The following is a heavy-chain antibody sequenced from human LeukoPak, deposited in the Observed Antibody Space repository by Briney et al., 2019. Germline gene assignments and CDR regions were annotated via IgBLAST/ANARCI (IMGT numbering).Heavy chain of an antibody. CDR2: IYYSGST. CDR3: ARGYYDYVWGSYLPVDY. J-gene: IGHJ4*02. V-gene: IGHV4-31*03. Sequence: PSETLSLTCTVSGGSISSGGYYWIWIRQHPGKGLEWIGYIYYSGSTYYNPSLKSRVTISVDTSKNQFSLKLSSVTAADTAVYYCARGYYDYVWGSYLPVDYWGQGTLVIVSS. D-gene: IGHD3-16*02. CDR1: GGSISSGGYY.